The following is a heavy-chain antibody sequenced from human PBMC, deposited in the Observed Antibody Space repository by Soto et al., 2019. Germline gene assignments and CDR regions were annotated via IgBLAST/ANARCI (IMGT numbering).Heavy chain of an antibody. CDR3: ARVNSRTWFLLLFDN. J-gene: IGHJ4*02. CDR2: INPSSGDT. Sequence: ASVKVSCKASGYTFTGYYMHWVRQAPGQGLEWMGYINPSSGDTHYAQKFQGRVTMTRDTSISTAYMELSRLTSDDTAIYYCARVNSRTWFLLLFDNWGQGTRVTVSS. CDR1: GYTFTGYY. V-gene: IGHV1-2*02. D-gene: IGHD2-2*01.